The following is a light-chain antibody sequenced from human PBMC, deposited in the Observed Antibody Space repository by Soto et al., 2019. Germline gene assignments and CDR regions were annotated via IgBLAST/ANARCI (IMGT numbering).Light chain of an antibody. CDR1: SSDVGAYNF. CDR3: SSYTTTSTQV. Sequence: QSALTQPASVSESPGQSVTISCTGTSSDVGAYNFVSWYQQHPGKAPKLIIYDVSDRPPGVSDRFSASKSGNTASLSISGLQAEDEAEYYCSSYTTTSTQVFGGGTQLTVL. CDR2: DVS. J-gene: IGLJ2*01. V-gene: IGLV2-14*01.